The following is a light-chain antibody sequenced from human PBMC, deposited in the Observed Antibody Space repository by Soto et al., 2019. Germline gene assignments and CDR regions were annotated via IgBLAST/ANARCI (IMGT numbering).Light chain of an antibody. CDR2: AAS. Sequence: QLTQPPSSLSSSVGDRVIITCRASQSVSRSLNWYQQKTGQAPKLLIYAASTLHSGVPSRFSGSGSGTEFTLTISSLQPEDSATYYCQQSYSSPPTFGQGTKVDI. V-gene: IGKV1-39*01. CDR1: QSVSRS. CDR3: QQSYSSPPT. J-gene: IGKJ1*01.